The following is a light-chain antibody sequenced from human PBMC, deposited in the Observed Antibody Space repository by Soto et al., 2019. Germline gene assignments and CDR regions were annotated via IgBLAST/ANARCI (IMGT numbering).Light chain of an antibody. V-gene: IGKV1-5*01. CDR3: QQYNSLVT. CDR1: QSISSW. J-gene: IGKJ2*01. CDR2: DAS. Sequence: EIQITQSPSTLSASVGDRVTLTCRASQSISSWLAWYQQKPGKAPKLLIYDASSLESGVPSRFSGSGPGTEFTLTISSLQPDDFATYYCQQYNSLVTFGQGTKVDIK.